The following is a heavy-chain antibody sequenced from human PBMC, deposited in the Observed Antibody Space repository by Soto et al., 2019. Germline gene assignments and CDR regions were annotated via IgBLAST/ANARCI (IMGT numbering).Heavy chain of an antibody. J-gene: IGHJ4*02. D-gene: IGHD5-12*01. CDR2: IYYSGST. CDR3: ARTALLSRGYDFAY. CDR1: GVSISSHS. V-gene: IGHV4-59*11. Sequence: SETLSLTCTVSGVSISSHSWSWIRQPPGKGLEWIGYIYYSGSTDYNPSLKSRVTISVDTSKNLFSLKLSSVTAADTAVYYCARTALLSRGYDFAYWGQGTLVTVSS.